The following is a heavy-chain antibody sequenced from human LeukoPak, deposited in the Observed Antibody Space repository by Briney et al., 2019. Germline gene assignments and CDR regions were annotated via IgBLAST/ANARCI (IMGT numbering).Heavy chain of an antibody. V-gene: IGHV3-33*01. D-gene: IGHD3-10*01. CDR1: GFAFNTYA. J-gene: IGHJ4*02. CDR3: GREIFGSGSYPEF. Sequence: GGSLRLSCAASGFAFNTYAMHWVRQAPGQGLEWVALIWHDGSHKFYSNSVRGQSTISRDNSKNTVSLKMKNLRPEDTAVYYCGREIFGSGSYPEFWGEGTLVTVSS. CDR2: IWHDGSHK.